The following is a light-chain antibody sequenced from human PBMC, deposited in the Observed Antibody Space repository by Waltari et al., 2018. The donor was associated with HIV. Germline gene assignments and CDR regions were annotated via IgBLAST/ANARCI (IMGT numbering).Light chain of an antibody. Sequence: QSALTQPPSASGSLGQSVTISCTGSSSAVGAYDFFSWFQQHPHSAPKLLLYEVTRRPSTVSDRFSGSRSGNTAFLTVAGLQPDDEATYFCSSYGDSLKVLFGGGTNVTVL. CDR2: EVT. V-gene: IGLV2-8*01. CDR3: SSYGDSLKVL. J-gene: IGLJ2*01. CDR1: SSAVGAYDF.